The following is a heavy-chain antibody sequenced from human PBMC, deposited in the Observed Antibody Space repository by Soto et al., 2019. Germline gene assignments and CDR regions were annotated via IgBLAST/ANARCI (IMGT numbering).Heavy chain of an antibody. V-gene: IGHV3-21*01. CDR3: VNWLDS. Sequence: SLRLSCAAAGFTFSVYSKNWARQAPGTGLEWVSYISSSSSYIYYGDSVKARFTISRDNAKNSLYLQKNSLSAEDTAVYDWVNWLDSSGQGTLGTVSS. CDR1: GFTFSVYS. CDR2: ISSSSSYI. J-gene: IGHJ5*01.